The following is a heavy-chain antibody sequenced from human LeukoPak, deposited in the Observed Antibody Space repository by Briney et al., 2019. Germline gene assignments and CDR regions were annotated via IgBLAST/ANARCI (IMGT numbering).Heavy chain of an antibody. Sequence: ASVKVSCKASGYTFTSYDINWVRQATGQGLEWMGWMNPNSGNTGYAQKFQGRVTITRNTSISTAYMELSSLRSEDTAVYYCARGRGHCSSTSCYHFDYWGQGTLVTVSS. V-gene: IGHV1-8*03. CDR1: GYTFTSYD. CDR2: MNPNSGNT. CDR3: ARGRGHCSSTSCYHFDY. D-gene: IGHD2-2*01. J-gene: IGHJ4*02.